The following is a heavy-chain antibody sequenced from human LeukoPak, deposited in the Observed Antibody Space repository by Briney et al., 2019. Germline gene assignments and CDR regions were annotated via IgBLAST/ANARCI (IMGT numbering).Heavy chain of an antibody. D-gene: IGHD3-10*01. CDR3: ARSPAYGSGSRQRNYYYYGTDV. CDR1: GGSFSGYY. Sequence: KPSETLSLTCAVYGGSFSGYYWSWIRQPPGKGLEWIGEINHSGSTNYNPSLKSRVTISVDTSKNQFSLKLSSVTAADTAVYYCARSPAYGSGSRQRNYYYYGTDVWGQGTTVTVSS. V-gene: IGHV4-34*01. CDR2: INHSGST. J-gene: IGHJ6*02.